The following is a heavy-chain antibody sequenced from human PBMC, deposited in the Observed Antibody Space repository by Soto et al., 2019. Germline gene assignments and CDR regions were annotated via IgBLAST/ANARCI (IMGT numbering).Heavy chain of an antibody. CDR2: INHSGST. D-gene: IGHD2-21*01. Sequence: PSETLSLTCAVYGGSFSGYYWSWIRQPPGKGLEWIGEINHSGSTNYNPSLKSRVTISVDTSKNQFSLKLSSVTAADTAVYYCARSRWGYSGRWFDPCGQGTLVTVSS. V-gene: IGHV4-34*01. J-gene: IGHJ5*02. CDR3: ARSRWGYSGRWFDP. CDR1: GGSFSGYY.